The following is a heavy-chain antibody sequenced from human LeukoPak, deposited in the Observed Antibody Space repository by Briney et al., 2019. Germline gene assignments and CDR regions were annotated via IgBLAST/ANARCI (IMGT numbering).Heavy chain of an antibody. V-gene: IGHV4-34*01. J-gene: IGHJ5*02. D-gene: IGHD3-9*01. Sequence: PSETLSLTCAVYGGSFSGYYWSWIRQPPGKGLEWIGEINHSGSTNYNPSLKSRVTISVDTSKNQFSLKLSSVTAADTAVYYCVRGSLRYFDWLLLSDWFDPWGQGTLVTVSS. CDR3: VRGSLRYFDWLLLSDWFDP. CDR2: INHSGST. CDR1: GGSFSGYY.